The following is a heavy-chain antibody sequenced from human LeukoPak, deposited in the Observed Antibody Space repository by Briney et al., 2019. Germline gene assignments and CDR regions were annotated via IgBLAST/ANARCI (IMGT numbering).Heavy chain of an antibody. CDR2: ISSSSSTI. J-gene: IGHJ4*02. CDR1: GFILSSHS. CDR3: ARGAYYYED. Sequence: GGSLRLSCAASGFILSSHSMNWVRQAPGKGLEWVSYISSSSSTIYYADSVKGRFTISRDNAKNSLYLQMNSLRAEDTAVYYCARGAYYYEDWGQGTLVTVSS. V-gene: IGHV3-48*01. D-gene: IGHD3-22*01.